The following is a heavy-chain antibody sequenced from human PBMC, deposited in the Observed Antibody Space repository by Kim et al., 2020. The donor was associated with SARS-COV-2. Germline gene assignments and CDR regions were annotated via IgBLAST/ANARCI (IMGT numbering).Heavy chain of an antibody. D-gene: IGHD3-22*01. CDR1: GFTVSSNY. J-gene: IGHJ4*02. CDR3: ARVAYYYDSSGSY. Sequence: GGSLRLSCAASGFTVSSNYMSWVRQAPGKGLEWVSVIYSGGSTYYADSVKGRFTISRDNSKNTLYLQMNSLRAEDTAVYYCARVAYYYDSSGSYWGQGTLVTVSS. V-gene: IGHV3-66*01. CDR2: IYSGGST.